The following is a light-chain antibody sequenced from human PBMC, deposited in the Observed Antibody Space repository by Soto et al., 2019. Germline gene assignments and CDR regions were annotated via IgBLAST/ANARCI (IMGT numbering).Light chain of an antibody. J-gene: IGKJ2*01. Sequence: EVVLTQSPGPLSLSPGERATLSCRASQSVDSNYLSWVQHKRGQPPRVVVFATSSRAGGTPVRFSGSGARTDFTITITRVEPEDFGVYYGQQYGGSPSAYTFGLGTKLEI. CDR2: ATS. CDR3: QQYGGSPSAYT. V-gene: IGKV3-20*01. CDR1: QSVDSNY.